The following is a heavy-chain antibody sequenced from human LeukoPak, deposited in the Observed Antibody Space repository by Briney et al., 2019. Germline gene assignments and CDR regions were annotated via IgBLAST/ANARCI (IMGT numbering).Heavy chain of an antibody. V-gene: IGHV3-15*01. Sequence: GGSPRLSCAASAFTFSNAWMGCVRHAPGKWLDWVSRIKSKTDGGTTDYAAPVKGRFTISRDDSKNTLYLQMNSLKTEDTAVYYCTATLYDSSGYYLDYWGQGTLVTVSS. D-gene: IGHD3-22*01. J-gene: IGHJ4*02. CDR3: TATLYDSSGYYLDY. CDR2: IKSKTDGGTT. CDR1: AFTFSNAW.